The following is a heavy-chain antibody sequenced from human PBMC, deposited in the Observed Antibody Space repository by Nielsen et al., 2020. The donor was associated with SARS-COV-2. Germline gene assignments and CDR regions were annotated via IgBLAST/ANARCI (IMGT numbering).Heavy chain of an antibody. CDR1: GFSFSSYS. J-gene: IGHJ4*02. D-gene: IGHD3-22*01. V-gene: IGHV3-48*04. CDR2: ISSSSISI. Sequence: GGSLRLSCAASGFSFSSYSMNWVRQAPGKGLEWVSYISSSSISIYYADSVKGRFTISRDNAKNSLYLQMNSLRVEDTGVYFCATRVLGSYYHDRSTYFNFDSWGQGALVTVSS. CDR3: ATRVLGSYYHDRSTYFNFDS.